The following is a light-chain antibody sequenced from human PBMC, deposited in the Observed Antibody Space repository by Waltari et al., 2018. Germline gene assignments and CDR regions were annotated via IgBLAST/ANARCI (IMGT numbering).Light chain of an antibody. CDR1: QNVGRY. V-gene: IGKV3-11*01. Sequence: VLTQSPATLSLSPGETVTLSCRANQNVGRYLAWYQQKAGRAPRLLIYDASSRATGIPVRFSGSGSGTDFTLTITTLESEDFAVYYCQQRRAFGQGTKLEI. J-gene: IGKJ2*01. CDR3: QQRRA. CDR2: DAS.